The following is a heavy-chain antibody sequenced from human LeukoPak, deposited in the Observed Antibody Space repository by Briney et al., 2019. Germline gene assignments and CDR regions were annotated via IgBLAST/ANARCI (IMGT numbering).Heavy chain of an antibody. Sequence: SVNVSCKASGGTFSSYAISWVRQAPGRGLEWMGGIIHIFGTANYAQKFQGRVTITTDESTSTAYMELSSLRSEETAVYYCVSNTNYYYYYMDVWGKGTTATVSS. D-gene: IGHD1-1*01. CDR2: IIHIFGTA. V-gene: IGHV1-69*05. CDR1: GGTFSSYA. J-gene: IGHJ6*03. CDR3: VSNTNYYYYYMDV.